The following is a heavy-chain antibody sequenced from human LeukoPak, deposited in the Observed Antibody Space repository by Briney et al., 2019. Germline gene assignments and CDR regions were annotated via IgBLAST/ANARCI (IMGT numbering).Heavy chain of an antibody. V-gene: IGHV3-23*01. CDR2: ISGSGGST. Sequence: PGGSLRLSCAASGFTFSSYAMSWVRQAPGKGLEWVSAISGSGGSTYYADSVKGRFTISRDNAKNSLYLQMNSLRAEDTAVYYCVRTYYDILTAYNPYFDYWGQGILVTVSS. CDR3: VRTYYDILTAYNPYFDY. J-gene: IGHJ4*02. D-gene: IGHD3-9*01. CDR1: GFTFSSYA.